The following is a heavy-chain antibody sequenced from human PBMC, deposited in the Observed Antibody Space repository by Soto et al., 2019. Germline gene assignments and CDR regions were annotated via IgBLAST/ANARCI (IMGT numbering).Heavy chain of an antibody. CDR1: GFSFSSHS. CDR3: ASIYCTNGVCYPIHFDY. CDR2: ISSSGSTI. J-gene: IGHJ4*02. V-gene: IGHV3-48*01. D-gene: IGHD2-8*01. Sequence: GGSLRLSCAASGFSFSSHSMKWVRQAPGKGLERGSYISSSGSTIYYADSVKGRFTISRDNAKNSLYLQMNGLRAEDTAVYYCASIYCTNGVCYPIHFDYWGQGTLVTVSS.